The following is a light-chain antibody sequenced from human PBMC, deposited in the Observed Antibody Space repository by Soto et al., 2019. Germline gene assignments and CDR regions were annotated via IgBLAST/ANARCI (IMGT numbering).Light chain of an antibody. Sequence: DIQMTQSPSSVSASVGDRVTITCRASQDISTWLAWFQQKPGEAPRLLIYTASSLHSGVPSRFSGSGSGTDFTLTISSLQPEDFATYYCQQGSSFPLTFGVGTKVDIK. CDR2: TAS. V-gene: IGKV1-12*01. J-gene: IGKJ4*01. CDR1: QDISTW. CDR3: QQGSSFPLT.